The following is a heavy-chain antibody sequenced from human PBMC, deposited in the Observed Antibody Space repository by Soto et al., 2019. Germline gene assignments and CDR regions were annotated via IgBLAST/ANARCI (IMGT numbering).Heavy chain of an antibody. CDR1: GFSFSDYS. CDR2: ISNTAITD. D-gene: IGHD2-2*01. J-gene: IGHJ5*02. Sequence: GGSLRLSWVASGFSFSDYSMTWMRQAPGGGLEFVAFISNTAITDYYADSVKGRFTISRDNAKNSLYLQMNSLRAEDTAVYYCARDPSYCSSTSCQVVFDPWGQGTLVTVSS. CDR3: ARDPSYCSSTSCQVVFDP. V-gene: IGHV3-11*01.